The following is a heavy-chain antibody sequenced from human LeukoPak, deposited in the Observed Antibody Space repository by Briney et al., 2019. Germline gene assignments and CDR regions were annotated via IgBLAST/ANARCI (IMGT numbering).Heavy chain of an antibody. CDR1: GFTFSSYS. CDR3: ARIRGGDAFDI. CDR2: ISSSSSYI. Sequence: RGSLRLSCAASGFTFSSYSMNWVRQAPGKGLEWVSSISSSSSYIYYADSVKGRFTISRDNAKNSLYLQMNSLRAEDTAVYYCARIRGGDAFDIWGQGTMVTVSS. V-gene: IGHV3-21*01. J-gene: IGHJ3*02. D-gene: IGHD3-16*01.